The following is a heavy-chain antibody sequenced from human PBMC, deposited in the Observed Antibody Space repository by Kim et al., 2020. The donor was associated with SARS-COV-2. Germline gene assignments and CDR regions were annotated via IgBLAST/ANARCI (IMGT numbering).Heavy chain of an antibody. D-gene: IGHD6-13*01. CDR3: ARGMYSSSWYFLGAEYFQH. Sequence: SRVTISVDTSKNQFSLKLSAVTAADTAVYYCARGMYSSSWYFLGAEYFQHWGQGTLVTVSS. V-gene: IGHV4-34*01. J-gene: IGHJ1*01.